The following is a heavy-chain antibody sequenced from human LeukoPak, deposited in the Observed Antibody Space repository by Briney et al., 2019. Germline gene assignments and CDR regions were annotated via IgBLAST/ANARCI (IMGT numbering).Heavy chain of an antibody. CDR3: ARIYSTSWGYIEF. CDR2: IYSSGSA. D-gene: IGHD6-13*01. V-gene: IGHV4-59*01. Sequence: SETLSLTCTVSGGSISGYYWNWIRQSPGKGLEWIGYIYSSGSANYNPSLKSRVTISVDTSKAQFSLKLTSVTAADTAVYYCARIYSTSWGYIEFWGQGILVTVSS. CDR1: GGSISGYY. J-gene: IGHJ4*02.